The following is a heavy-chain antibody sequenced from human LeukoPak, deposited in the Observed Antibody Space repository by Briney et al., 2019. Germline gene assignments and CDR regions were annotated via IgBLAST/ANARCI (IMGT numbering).Heavy chain of an antibody. CDR2: IYYSGST. CDR1: GGSVSSGSYY. Sequence: SEILSLTCTVSGGSVSSGSYYWSWIRQPPGKGLEWIGYIYYSGSTNYNPSLKSRVTISVDTSKNQFSLKLSSVTAADTAVYYCAREVTAPGYYYGMDVWGKGTTVTVSS. CDR3: AREVTAPGYYYGMDV. J-gene: IGHJ6*04. V-gene: IGHV4-61*01. D-gene: IGHD4-11*01.